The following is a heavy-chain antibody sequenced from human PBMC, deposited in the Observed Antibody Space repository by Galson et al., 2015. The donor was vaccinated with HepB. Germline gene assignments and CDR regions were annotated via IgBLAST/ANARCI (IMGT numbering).Heavy chain of an antibody. CDR2: IIPIFGTA. Sequence: SVKVSCKASGGTFSSYAISWVRQAPGQGLEWMGGIIPIFGTANYAQKFQGRVTITADESTSTAYMELSSLRSEDTAVYYCARCQFSTGTTMPFDYWGQGTLVTVSS. D-gene: IGHD3/OR15-3a*01. CDR3: ARCQFSTGTTMPFDY. CDR1: GGTFSSYA. J-gene: IGHJ4*02. V-gene: IGHV1-69*13.